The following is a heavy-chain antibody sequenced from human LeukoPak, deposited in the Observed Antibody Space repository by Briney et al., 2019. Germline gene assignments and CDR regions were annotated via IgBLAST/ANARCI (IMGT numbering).Heavy chain of an antibody. V-gene: IGHV6-1*01. CDR2: TYYKSKWYN. CDR3: ARDLHGSRGEFDY. J-gene: IGHJ4*02. Sequence: SQTLSLTCDISGGSVSSNSVIWNWIRQSPSRGLEWLGRTYYKSKWYNDYATSVQSRITINSDTSRNQFSLQLNSVTPEDTAVYYCARDLHGSRGEFDYWGQGTLVTVSS. D-gene: IGHD3-10*01. CDR1: GGSVSSNSVI.